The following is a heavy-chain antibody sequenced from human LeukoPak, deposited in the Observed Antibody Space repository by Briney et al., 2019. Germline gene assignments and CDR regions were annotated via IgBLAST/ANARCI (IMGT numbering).Heavy chain of an antibody. D-gene: IGHD3-3*01. CDR2: IYHSGST. V-gene: IGHV4-38-2*01. CDR3: ARHNRPATDDFWSGYYFRILSPFDY. J-gene: IGHJ4*02. Sequence: SETLSLTCAVSGYSISSGYYWGWIRQPPGNGLEWIGSIYHSGSTYYNPSLKSRVTISVDTSKNQFSLKLSSVTAADTAVYYCARHNRPATDDFWSGYYFRILSPFDYWGQGTLVTVSS. CDR1: GYSISSGYY.